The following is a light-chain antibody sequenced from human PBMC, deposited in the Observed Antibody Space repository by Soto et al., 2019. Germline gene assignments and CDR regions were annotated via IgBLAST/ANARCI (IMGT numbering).Light chain of an antibody. CDR1: QGISSD. CDR2: GAS. J-gene: IGKJ2*01. V-gene: IGKV1-9*01. Sequence: DIHLTQSPSFLSASVGDRVTITCRASQGISSDLAWYQQKPGKAPNLRIYGASTLRSGVPSRFSGSGSGPEFTLTISSLQPEDFATYYCQQLNSYPHTFGQGTRLEIK. CDR3: QQLNSYPHT.